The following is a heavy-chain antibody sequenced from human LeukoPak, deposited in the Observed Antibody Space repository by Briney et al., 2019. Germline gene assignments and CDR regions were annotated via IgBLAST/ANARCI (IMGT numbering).Heavy chain of an antibody. CDR3: AMKAVPRPRLHDAFDF. CDR2: INCDGSST. D-gene: IGHD5-24*01. V-gene: IGHV3-74*01. CDR1: GFTFSSYW. Sequence: AGSLRLSCAASGFTFSSYWMHWVRQAPGKELVWVSRINCDGSSTSYADSVKGRFTISRDNAKNTLYLQMDSLRADDTAVYYCAMKAVPRPRLHDAFDFWGQGTVVSVSS. J-gene: IGHJ3*01.